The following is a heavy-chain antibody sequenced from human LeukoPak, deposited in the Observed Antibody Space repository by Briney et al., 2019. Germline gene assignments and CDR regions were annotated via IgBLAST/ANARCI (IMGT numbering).Heavy chain of an antibody. V-gene: IGHV4-59*11. D-gene: IGHD5-24*01. CDR2: IIDSGTT. CDR3: ARGAMATTPFFDY. CDR1: GGSISGHY. Sequence: PSETLSLTCTVSGGSISGHYWSWIRQPPGKGLEWIGYIIDSGTTNSNPSLKSRVSISLDTSKNQFSLKLSSVTAADTAVYYCARGAMATTPFFDYWGQGTLVTVSS. J-gene: IGHJ4*02.